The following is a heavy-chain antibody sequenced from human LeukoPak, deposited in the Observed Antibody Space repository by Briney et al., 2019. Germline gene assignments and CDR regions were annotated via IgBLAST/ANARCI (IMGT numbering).Heavy chain of an antibody. D-gene: IGHD3-10*01. J-gene: IGHJ4*02. CDR3: ARQSRDGSKTRGYYFDY. V-gene: IGHV5-51*01. Sequence: GESLKISCKGSGYSFTSYWIGWVRQMPGKGLESMGLIYPADPDTTYSPSFQGQVTISADKSISTVSLQWSSLKASDTAMYYCARQSRDGSKTRGYYFDYWGQGALVTVSS. CDR1: GYSFTSYW. CDR2: IYPADPDT.